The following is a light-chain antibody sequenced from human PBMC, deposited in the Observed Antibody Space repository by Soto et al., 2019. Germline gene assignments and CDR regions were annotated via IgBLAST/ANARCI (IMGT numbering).Light chain of an antibody. CDR2: NNN. CDR1: SSNIGSNT. J-gene: IGLJ1*01. V-gene: IGLV1-44*01. Sequence: HSVLTQPPSASGPPGQRVTISCSGSSSNIGSNTVNWYQQLPGTAPKLLIYNNNQRPSGVPDRFSGSKSGTSASLAISGLQSEDEADYYCAAWDDSLNGLVFGTGTKLTVL. CDR3: AAWDDSLNGLV.